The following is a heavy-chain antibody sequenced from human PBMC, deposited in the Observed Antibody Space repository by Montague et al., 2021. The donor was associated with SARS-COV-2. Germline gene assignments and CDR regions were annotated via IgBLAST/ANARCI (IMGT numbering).Heavy chain of an antibody. V-gene: IGHV6-1*01. J-gene: IGHJ6*02. CDR3: TSGREGNYNVMDV. CDR2: TYYRSKWYN. Sequence: CAISGDSVSSSSATWNWVRQSPSRGLEWLGRTYYRSKWYNDYAVSLRGRVTINPDTSKNQFSLQLNSVTPEDTAIYYCTSGREGNYNVMDVWGQGTTVTVSS. CDR1: GDSVSSSSAT. D-gene: IGHD1-1*01.